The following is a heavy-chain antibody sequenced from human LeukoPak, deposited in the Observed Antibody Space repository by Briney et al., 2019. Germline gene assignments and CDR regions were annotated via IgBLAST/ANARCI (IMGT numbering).Heavy chain of an antibody. Sequence: SETPSLTCTVSGGSISTYYWSWIRQSPGKGLEWIGYINYSGSTNYNPSLKGRVTMSVDTSKNQVSLKLSSVTAADTAVYYCAKGYNYAYGWFDPWGQGTLVTVSS. CDR1: GGSISTYY. V-gene: IGHV4-59*01. J-gene: IGHJ5*02. D-gene: IGHD5-18*01. CDR3: AKGYNYAYGWFDP. CDR2: INYSGST.